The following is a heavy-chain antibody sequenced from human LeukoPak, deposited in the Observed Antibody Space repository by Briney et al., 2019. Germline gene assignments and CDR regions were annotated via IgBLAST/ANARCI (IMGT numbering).Heavy chain of an antibody. D-gene: IGHD4-23*01. CDR3: ARDGDTVLTRGYYYYMDV. Sequence: GGSLRLSCAASGFTFSSYTMNWVRQAPGKGPEWVSSITSSSSYIYYADSVKGRFTISRDNARDSLYLQMNSLRAEDTALYYCARDGDTVLTRGYYYYMDVWGKGTTVTVSS. CDR1: GFTFSSYT. J-gene: IGHJ6*03. V-gene: IGHV3-21*01. CDR2: ITSSSSYI.